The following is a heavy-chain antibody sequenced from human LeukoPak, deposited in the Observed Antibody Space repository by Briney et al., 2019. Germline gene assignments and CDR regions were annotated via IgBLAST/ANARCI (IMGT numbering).Heavy chain of an antibody. J-gene: IGHJ4*02. CDR1: GCTFSSYA. CDR2: VIPIFGTA. D-gene: IGHD5-18*01. Sequence: ASVNVSCKASGCTFSSYAISWVRQAPGQGLEWMGGVIPIFGTANYAQKFQGSVTITEDESTITAYMALSSLRSEDTAVYYCARDGLAGYSYGREYRPFDYWGQGTLVTVSS. V-gene: IGHV1-69*01. CDR3: ARDGLAGYSYGREYRPFDY.